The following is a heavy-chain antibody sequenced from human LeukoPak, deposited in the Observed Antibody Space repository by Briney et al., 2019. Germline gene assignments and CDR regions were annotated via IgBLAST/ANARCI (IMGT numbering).Heavy chain of an antibody. CDR3: VRSGYDYDWFDP. Sequence: SVKVSCKASGGTVSDYSISWVRQAPGQGLEWMGRIIPLLGTTHCAQNFQGRFTMTADKSTTSVYMELSGLRSEDTAVYYCVRSGYDYDWFDPWGQGTLVTVSS. V-gene: IGHV1-69*08. J-gene: IGHJ5*02. D-gene: IGHD5-12*01. CDR2: IIPLLGTT. CDR1: GGTVSDYS.